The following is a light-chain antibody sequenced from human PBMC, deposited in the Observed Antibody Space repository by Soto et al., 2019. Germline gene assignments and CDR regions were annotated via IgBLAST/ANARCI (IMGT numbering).Light chain of an antibody. Sequence: EIVMTQSPATLSVSPGERATLSCRASQSVSSNLAWYQQKPGQAPRLLIYGASVRATGIPARFSSSGSGTEFTLTISSLQSEDFAVYYCQQYDNSHQTFGQGTKVDIK. V-gene: IGKV3-15*01. CDR1: QSVSSN. J-gene: IGKJ2*01. CDR3: QQYDNSHQT. CDR2: GAS.